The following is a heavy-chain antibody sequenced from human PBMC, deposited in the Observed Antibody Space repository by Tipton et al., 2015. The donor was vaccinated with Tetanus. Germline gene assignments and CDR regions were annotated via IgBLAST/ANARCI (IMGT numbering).Heavy chain of an antibody. V-gene: IGHV4-34*01. J-gene: IGHJ4*02. CDR3: ARWLQFKGFDY. D-gene: IGHD5-24*01. CDR1: GFTFSSYS. Sequence: LRLSCAASGFTFSSYSMNWVRQPPGKGLEWIGEINHSGSTNYNPSLKSRVTISVDTSKNQFSLKLSSVTAADTAVYYCARWLQFKGFDYWGQGTLVTVSS. CDR2: INHSGST.